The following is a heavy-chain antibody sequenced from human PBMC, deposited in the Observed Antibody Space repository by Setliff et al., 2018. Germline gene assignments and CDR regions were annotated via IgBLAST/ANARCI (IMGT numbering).Heavy chain of an antibody. CDR1: GFTFSTYS. Sequence: LRLSCAASGFTFSTYSMHWVRQAPGKGLEWVSSISPSSIYIYYADSVKGRFTISRDNAKNSLYLQMNSLGAEDTAVYYCARSPANGGHDAFDIWGQGTMVT. CDR3: ARSPANGGHDAFDI. D-gene: IGHD6-25*01. CDR2: ISPSSIYI. V-gene: IGHV3-21*01. J-gene: IGHJ3*02.